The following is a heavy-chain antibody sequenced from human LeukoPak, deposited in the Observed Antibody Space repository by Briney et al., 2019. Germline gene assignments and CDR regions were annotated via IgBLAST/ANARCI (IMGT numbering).Heavy chain of an antibody. CDR2: IYYSGST. CDR1: GGSISSSSYY. Sequence: SETLSLTCTVSGGSISSSSYYWGWIRQPPGKGLEWIGSIYYSGSTYYNPSLKSRVTISVDTSKNQFSLKLSSVTAADTAVYYCARLANRGQWIRSFDFDYWGQGTLVTVSS. CDR3: ARLANRGQWIRSFDFDY. J-gene: IGHJ4*02. V-gene: IGHV4-39*01. D-gene: IGHD5-12*01.